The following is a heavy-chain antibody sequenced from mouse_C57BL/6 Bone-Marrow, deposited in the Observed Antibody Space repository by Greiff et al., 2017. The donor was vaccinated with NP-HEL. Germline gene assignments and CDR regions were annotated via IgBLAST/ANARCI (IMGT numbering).Heavy chain of an antibody. Sequence: DVMLVESGGGLVQPGGSLKLSCAASGFTFSDYYMYWVSQTPEKRLEWVAYISNGGGSTYYPDTVKGRCTISRDNAKNTLYLQMSRLKSEDTAMYYCARQGGKGDYWYFDVWGTGTTVTVSS. CDR2: ISNGGGST. V-gene: IGHV5-12*01. CDR3: ARQGGKGDYWYFDV. J-gene: IGHJ1*03. CDR1: GFTFSDYY.